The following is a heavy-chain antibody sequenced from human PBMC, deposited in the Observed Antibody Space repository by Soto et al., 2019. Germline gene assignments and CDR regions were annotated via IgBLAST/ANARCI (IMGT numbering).Heavy chain of an antibody. CDR3: AKDPRKGDYVWGRYRPNEPPDY. D-gene: IGHD3-16*02. V-gene: IGHV3-23*01. J-gene: IGHJ4*02. Sequence: EVQLLESGGGLVQPGGSLRLSCAASGFTFSSYAMSWVRQAPGKGLEWVSAISGSGGSTYYADSVKGRFTISRDNSKNTLYLQKNRMRAEDTAVYYSAKDPRKGDYVWGRYRPNEPPDYWGQGTLVTVSS. CDR1: GFTFSSYA. CDR2: ISGSGGST.